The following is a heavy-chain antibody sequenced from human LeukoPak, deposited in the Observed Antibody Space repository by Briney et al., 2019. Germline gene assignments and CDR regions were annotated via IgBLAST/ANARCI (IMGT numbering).Heavy chain of an antibody. CDR2: IYPGDSDT. V-gene: IGHV5-51*01. J-gene: IGHJ4*02. D-gene: IGHD5-12*01. Sequence: GESLKISCKGSGYRFNSYWIGWMRPMPGKGLEWMGIIYPGDSDTRYSPSFQGQVTISADKSISTAYLQWSSLRASDTAMYYCARLPGIVATIERYFDYWGQGTLVTVSS. CDR3: ARLPGIVATIERYFDY. CDR1: GYRFNSYW.